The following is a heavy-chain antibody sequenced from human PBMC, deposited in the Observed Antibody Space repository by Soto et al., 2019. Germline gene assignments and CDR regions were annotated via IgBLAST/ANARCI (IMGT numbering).Heavy chain of an antibody. J-gene: IGHJ6*02. Sequence: QVQLVQSGADVKKPGSSVKVSCKASGGTFSKYAISWVRQAPGQGLEWMGGIIPFFGTPIYAQKFQGRVTITADESTSTAYMELSSLRSEDTALYYCAKWDCTNGVCQYGIGYYYGMDVWGLGTTVTVSS. V-gene: IGHV1-69*12. D-gene: IGHD2-8*01. CDR2: IIPFFGTP. CDR1: GGTFSKYA. CDR3: AKWDCTNGVCQYGIGYYYGMDV.